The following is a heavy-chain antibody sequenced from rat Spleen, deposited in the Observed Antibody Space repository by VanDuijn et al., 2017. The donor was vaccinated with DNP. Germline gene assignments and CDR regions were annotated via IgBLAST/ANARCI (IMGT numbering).Heavy chain of an antibody. CDR1: GYSITSNF. V-gene: IGHV3-1*01. CDR3: ARSDIGTTPGWFAY. J-gene: IGHJ3*01. D-gene: IGHD1-5*01. CDR2: ISYSGTT. Sequence: EVQLQESGPGLVKPSQSFSLTCSVTGYSITSNFWGWIRKFPGNQMEWMGYISYSGTTGYNPSLRSRISITRDTSKNQFFLQLNSVTTEDTATYYCARSDIGTTPGWFAYWGQGTLVTVSS.